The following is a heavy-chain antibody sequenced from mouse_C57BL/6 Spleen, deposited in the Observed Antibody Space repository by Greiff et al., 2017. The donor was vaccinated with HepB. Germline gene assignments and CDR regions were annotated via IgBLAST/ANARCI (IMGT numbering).Heavy chain of an antibody. CDR3: ARTGIYYGNFDY. CDR2: IDPSDSYT. J-gene: IGHJ2*01. Sequence: QVQLQQSGAELVMPGASVKLSCKASGYTFTSYWMHWVKQRPGQGLEWIGEIDPSDSYTNYNHKFKGKSTLTVDKSSSTAYMQLSSLTSEDSAVYYCARTGIYYGNFDYWGQGTTLTVSS. V-gene: IGHV1-69*01. D-gene: IGHD2-1*01. CDR1: GYTFTSYW.